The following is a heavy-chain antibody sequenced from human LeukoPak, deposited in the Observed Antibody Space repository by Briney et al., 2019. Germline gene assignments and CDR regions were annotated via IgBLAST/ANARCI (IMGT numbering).Heavy chain of an antibody. V-gene: IGHV1-2*02. CDR2: INPNSGDA. D-gene: IGHD2-2*02. J-gene: IGHJ6*03. CDR1: GYTFTGHY. Sequence: ASVSVSCEASGYTFTGHYIHSVPQAPGQGLEWMGWINPNSGDANYAQKFQGRVTVTRDTSITTAYMELSRLTSDDTAVYYCARGVYCTSTSCYSGLGYYYYYMDVWGKGTTVTVSS. CDR3: ARGVYCTSTSCYSGLGYYYYYMDV.